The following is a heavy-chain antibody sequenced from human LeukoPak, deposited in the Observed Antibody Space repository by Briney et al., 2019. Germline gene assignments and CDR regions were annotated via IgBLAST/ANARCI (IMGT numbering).Heavy chain of an antibody. J-gene: IGHJ6*04. D-gene: IGHD3-10*01. Sequence: SETLSLTCAVSGYSISSGYYWGWTRQPPGKGLEWIGSIFHSGSTYYNPSLKSRVNMSVDTSKNQISLKLSSVTAADTAVYYRARASGSYGSGSYYYYGMDVWGKGTTVTVSS. CDR3: ARASGSYGSGSYYYYGMDV. CDR1: GYSISSGYY. V-gene: IGHV4-38-2*01. CDR2: IFHSGST.